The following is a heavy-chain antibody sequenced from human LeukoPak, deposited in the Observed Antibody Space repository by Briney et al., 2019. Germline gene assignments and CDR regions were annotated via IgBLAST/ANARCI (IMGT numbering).Heavy chain of an antibody. CDR2: INHSGST. CDR1: GVSFSGYY. Sequence: SETLSLTCAVYGVSFSGYYWSWIRQPPGKGLEWIGEINHSGSTNYNPSLKSRVTISVDTSKNQFSLKLSSVTAADTAVYYCARRGPYQLPPYYYYGMDVWGQGTTVTVSS. V-gene: IGHV4-34*01. J-gene: IGHJ6*02. D-gene: IGHD2-2*01. CDR3: ARRGPYQLPPYYYYGMDV.